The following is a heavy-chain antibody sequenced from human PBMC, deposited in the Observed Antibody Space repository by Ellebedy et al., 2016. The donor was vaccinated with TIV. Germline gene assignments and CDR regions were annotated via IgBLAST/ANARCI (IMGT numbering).Heavy chain of an antibody. V-gene: IGHV4-59*08. Sequence: MPSETLSLTCTVSGASITSYYWSWIRQPPGKGLEWIGYIYYSGSTNYNPSLKSRVTISVDTSKNQFSLKLSSVTAADTAVNYCARPYNWNEPDAFDIWGQGTMVTVSS. J-gene: IGHJ3*02. CDR3: ARPYNWNEPDAFDI. CDR1: GASITSYY. CDR2: IYYSGST. D-gene: IGHD1-20*01.